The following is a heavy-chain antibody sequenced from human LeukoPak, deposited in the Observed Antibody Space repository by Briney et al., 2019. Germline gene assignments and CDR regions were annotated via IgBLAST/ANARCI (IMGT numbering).Heavy chain of an antibody. CDR3: ARDGIAGAPTYYFDY. Sequence: GGSLRLSCVASGFTFSSYAMHWVRQAPGKGLEYVSAISSNGGSTYYANSVKGRLTISRDNSKNTLYLQMGSLRAEDMAMYYCARDGIAGAPTYYFDYWGQGTLVTVSS. CDR1: GFTFSSYA. J-gene: IGHJ4*02. D-gene: IGHD6-19*01. V-gene: IGHV3-64*01. CDR2: ISSNGGST.